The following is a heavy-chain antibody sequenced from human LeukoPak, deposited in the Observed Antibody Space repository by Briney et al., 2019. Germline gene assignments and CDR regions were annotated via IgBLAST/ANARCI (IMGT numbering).Heavy chain of an antibody. CDR3: AKAKYYYGSGIKRYYYYMDV. D-gene: IGHD3-10*01. V-gene: IGHV3-30*02. CDR1: GFTFSSYG. CDR2: IRYDGSDK. J-gene: IGHJ6*03. Sequence: GGSLRLSCAASGFTFSSYGMHWVRQAPGKGLEWVAFIRYDGSDKYYADSVKGRFTISRDNSKNTLYMQMNNLRAEDTAVYYCAKAKYYYGSGIKRYYYYMDVWGKGTTVTVSS.